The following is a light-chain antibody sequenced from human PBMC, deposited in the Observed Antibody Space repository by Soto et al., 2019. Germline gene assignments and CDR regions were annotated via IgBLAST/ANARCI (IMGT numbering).Light chain of an antibody. Sequence: QSVLTQPASVSGSPGQSITISCTGTSSDVGGYNYVSWYQQHPGKAPKLMIYDVSSRPSGVSDRFSGSKSGNTASLTISGLQAEDEPDYYCSSYTSSSTYVFGTGTKVTVL. J-gene: IGLJ1*01. CDR2: DVS. CDR3: SSYTSSSTYV. V-gene: IGLV2-14*01. CDR1: SSDVGGYNY.